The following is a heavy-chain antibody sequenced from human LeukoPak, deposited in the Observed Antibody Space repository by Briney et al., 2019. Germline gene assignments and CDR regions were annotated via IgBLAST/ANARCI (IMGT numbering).Heavy chain of an antibody. V-gene: IGHV3-33*05. CDR1: GFTFSSYG. D-gene: IGHD2-15*01. J-gene: IGHJ3*02. Sequence: GGSLRLSCAASGFTFSSYGMHWVRQAPGKGLEWVAVIADDGKDKHYLESVKGRFTISRDNSKNTLYLQMNSLRAEDTAVYYCAKPNLLPHDAFDIWGQGTMVTVSS. CDR2: IADDGKDK. CDR3: AKPNLLPHDAFDI.